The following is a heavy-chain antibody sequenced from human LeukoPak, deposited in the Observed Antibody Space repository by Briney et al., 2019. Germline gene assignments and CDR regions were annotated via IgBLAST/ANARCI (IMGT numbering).Heavy chain of an antibody. J-gene: IGHJ4*02. V-gene: IGHV1-2*02. CDR1: GYTFTGYH. D-gene: IGHD3-10*01. CDR2: INPNSGGT. Sequence: ASVKVSCKASGYTFTGYHMHWVRQAPGQGLEWMGWINPNSGGTNYTQKFQGRVTMTRDTSISTVYMELSRLRSDDTAVYYCVRESNYYGSEFDYWGQGTLVTVSS. CDR3: VRESNYYGSEFDY.